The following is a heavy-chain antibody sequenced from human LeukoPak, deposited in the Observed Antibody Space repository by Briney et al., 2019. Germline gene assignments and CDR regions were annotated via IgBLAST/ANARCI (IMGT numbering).Heavy chain of an antibody. Sequence: PGKSLRLSCAASGFAFRTYAIHWVRQAPGKGLEWVSFISWDGTIKYYADSAKGRFTISRDNSKNTLYLQMNSLRAEDTALYYCAKGERGYCSAASCYFVYWGQGTLATVSS. CDR1: GFAFRTYA. CDR2: ISWDGTIK. V-gene: IGHV3-30-3*01. D-gene: IGHD2-2*01. CDR3: AKGERGYCSAASCYFVY. J-gene: IGHJ4*02.